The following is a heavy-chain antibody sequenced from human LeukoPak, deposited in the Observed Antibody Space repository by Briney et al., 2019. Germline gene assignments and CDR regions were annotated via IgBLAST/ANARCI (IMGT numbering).Heavy chain of an antibody. J-gene: IGHJ5*02. V-gene: IGHV4-59*11. CDR1: GGSISSHY. CDR3: ARVGYYDSSGYYSKTSFDP. D-gene: IGHD3-22*01. Sequence: SETLSLTCTVSGGSISSHYWSWIRQPPGKGLEWIGYIYYSGSTNYNPSLKSRVTISVDKSKNQFSLKLSSVTAADTAVYYCARVGYYDSSGYYSKTSFDPWGQGTLLTVSS. CDR2: IYYSGST.